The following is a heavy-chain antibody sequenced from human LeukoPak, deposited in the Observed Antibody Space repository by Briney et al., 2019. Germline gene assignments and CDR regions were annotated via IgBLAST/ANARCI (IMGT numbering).Heavy chain of an antibody. CDR2: IHPNSGST. CDR3: ARGSSSRDYDILTGRLVTSSYMDV. CDR1: GYTFTGYY. V-gene: IGHV1-2*02. Sequence: ASVKVSCKASGYTFTGYYIHWVRQAPGQGLEWMGWIHPNSGSTNYGQKFQDRVTMTRDTTISTAYMELSRLRSDDTAVYYCARGSSSRDYDILTGRLVTSSYMDVWGKGTTVTISS. D-gene: IGHD3-9*01. J-gene: IGHJ6*03.